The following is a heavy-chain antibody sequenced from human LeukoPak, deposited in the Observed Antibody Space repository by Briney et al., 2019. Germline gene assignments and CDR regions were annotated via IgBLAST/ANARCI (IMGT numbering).Heavy chain of an antibody. D-gene: IGHD3-10*01. Sequence: PGGSLRLSCAASGFTFSSYGMHWVRQAPGKGLEWVAVIWYDGSNKYYADSVKGRFTISRDNSKNTLYLQMNSLRAEDTAVYYCARGRDMVRGVQYYFDYWGQGTLVTVSS. CDR1: GFTFSSYG. J-gene: IGHJ4*02. CDR3: ARGRDMVRGVQYYFDY. V-gene: IGHV3-33*01. CDR2: IWYDGSNK.